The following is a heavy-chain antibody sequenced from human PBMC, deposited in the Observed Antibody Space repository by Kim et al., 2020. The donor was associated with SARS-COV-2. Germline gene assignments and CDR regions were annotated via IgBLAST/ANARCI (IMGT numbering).Heavy chain of an antibody. CDR3: ASFRIAVAGGLLY. D-gene: IGHD6-19*01. Sequence: YEQKFQGRVTITANKATSTAYMELSSLRSEDTAVYYCASFRIAVAGGLLYWGQGTLVTVSS. J-gene: IGHJ4*02. V-gene: IGHV1-69*02.